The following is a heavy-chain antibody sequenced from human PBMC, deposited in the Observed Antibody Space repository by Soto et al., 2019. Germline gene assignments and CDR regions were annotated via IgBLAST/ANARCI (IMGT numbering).Heavy chain of an antibody. CDR1: GGSISSYY. J-gene: IGHJ4*02. D-gene: IGHD6-19*01. V-gene: IGHV4-59*08. CDR3: AKRGRQWLVTSEFNY. CDR2: IYYSGST. Sequence: PSETLSLTCTVSGGSISSYYWSWIRQPPGKGLEWIGYIYYSGSTNYNPSLESRVTISVDTSKNQFSLKLSSVTAADTAVYYCAKRGRQWLVTSEFNYWGQGALVTVSS.